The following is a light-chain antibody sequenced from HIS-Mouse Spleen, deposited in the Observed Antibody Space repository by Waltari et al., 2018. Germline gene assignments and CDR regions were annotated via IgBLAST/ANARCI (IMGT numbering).Light chain of an antibody. J-gene: IGLJ2*01. CDR1: SSDVGCYNY. V-gene: IGLV2-14*03. CDR2: DVS. Sequence: QSALTQPASVSGSPGQSITISCTGTSSDVGCYNYVSWYQPHPGKAPKLMIYDVSNRPSGGSNGFSGSKSGNTAALTISGLQAEDEADYYCSSYTSSSFNVVFGGGTKLTVL. CDR3: SSYTSSSFNVV.